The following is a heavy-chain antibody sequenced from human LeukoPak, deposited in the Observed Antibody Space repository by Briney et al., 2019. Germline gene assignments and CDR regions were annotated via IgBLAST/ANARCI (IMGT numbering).Heavy chain of an antibody. Sequence: SETLSLTCTVSGGSISSGNYYWSWIRQPAGKGLEWIGLIYSSGSTSYNPSLKSRVTMSVDTSKKQFSLRLSSVTAADTAVYYCARAPIYYFDNSGYYNWGQGTLVTVSS. J-gene: IGHJ4*02. V-gene: IGHV4-61*02. CDR1: GGSISSGNYY. D-gene: IGHD3-22*01. CDR2: IYSSGST. CDR3: ARAPIYYFDNSGYYN.